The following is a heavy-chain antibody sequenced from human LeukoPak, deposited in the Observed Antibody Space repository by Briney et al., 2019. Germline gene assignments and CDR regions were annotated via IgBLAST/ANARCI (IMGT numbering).Heavy chain of an antibody. CDR1: GFTFSSYA. CDR3: TRDLMDFDYGDKGGNY. D-gene: IGHD4-23*01. Sequence: PGGSLRLSCAASGFTFSSYAMHWVRQAPGKGLEWVALISYDGSNKYYADSVKGRFTISRDTSENTLFLQMNSLRAEDTAVYYCTRDLMDFDYGDKGGNYWGQGTLVTVSS. CDR2: ISYDGSNK. J-gene: IGHJ4*02. V-gene: IGHV3-30*04.